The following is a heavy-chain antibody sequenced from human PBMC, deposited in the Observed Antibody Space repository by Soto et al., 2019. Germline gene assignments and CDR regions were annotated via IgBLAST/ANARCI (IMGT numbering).Heavy chain of an antibody. Sequence: GASVKVSCKASGYTFTSYAISWVRQAPGQGLEWMGWISAYNGNTNYAQKLQGRVTMTTDTSTTTAYMELSSVTAADTAVYYCARTPLLWGQGTLVTVSS. D-gene: IGHD1-26*01. V-gene: IGHV1-18*01. CDR2: ISAYNGNT. CDR1: GYTFTSYA. CDR3: ARTPLL. J-gene: IGHJ4*02.